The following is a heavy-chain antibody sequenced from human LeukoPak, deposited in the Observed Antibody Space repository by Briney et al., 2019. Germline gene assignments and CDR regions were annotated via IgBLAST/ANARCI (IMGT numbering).Heavy chain of an antibody. CDR3: ARHRPVYYDSSGYRSPNWYFDL. CDR2: IYYSGST. Sequence: SETLSLTCTVSGGSISSYYWSWIRQPPGKGLEWIGYIYYSGSTNYNPSLKSRVTISVDTSKNQFSLKLSSVTAADAAVYYCARHRPVYYDSSGYRSPNWYFDLWGRGTLVTVSS. J-gene: IGHJ2*01. V-gene: IGHV4-59*08. D-gene: IGHD3-22*01. CDR1: GGSISSYY.